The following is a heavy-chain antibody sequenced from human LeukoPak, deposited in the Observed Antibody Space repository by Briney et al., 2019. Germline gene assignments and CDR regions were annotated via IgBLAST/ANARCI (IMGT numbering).Heavy chain of an antibody. V-gene: IGHV4-4*07. Sequence: SETLSLTCTVSGGSISSYYWRWIRQPAGKGLEWIGRIYTSGSTNYNPSLKSRVTMSVDTSKNQFSLKPSSVTAADTAVYYCARVGYYGDDFDYWGQGTLVTVS. J-gene: IGHJ4*02. CDR1: GGSISSYY. CDR3: ARVGYYGDDFDY. CDR2: IYTSGST. D-gene: IGHD4-17*01.